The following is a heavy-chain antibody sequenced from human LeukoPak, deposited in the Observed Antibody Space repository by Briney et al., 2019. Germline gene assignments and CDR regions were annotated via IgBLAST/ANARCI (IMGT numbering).Heavy chain of an antibody. Sequence: SETLSLTCTVSGGSISSYYRSWIRQSPGKGLEWIGYIYYSGSTNYNPSLKSRVTISVDTSKNQFSLKLSSVTAADTAVYYCARVTVWSGYYFDYWGQGTLVTVSS. CDR1: GGSISSYY. J-gene: IGHJ4*02. CDR3: ARVTVWSGYYFDY. D-gene: IGHD3-3*01. V-gene: IGHV4-59*01. CDR2: IYYSGST.